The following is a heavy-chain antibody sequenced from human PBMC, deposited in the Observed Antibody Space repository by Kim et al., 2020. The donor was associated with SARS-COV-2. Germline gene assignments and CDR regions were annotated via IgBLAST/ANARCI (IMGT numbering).Heavy chain of an antibody. D-gene: IGHD2-15*01. J-gene: IGHJ4*02. CDR2: ISTNTGNP. V-gene: IGHV7-4-1*02. CDR1: LTTSA. CDR3: ARDMCGAGVGSCPLDH. Sequence: LTTSAIGWVRQAPGPGIEWMVWISTNTGNPTYAQGFAGRFVFSLDTSVSTAYLHISDLQAEDTAVYYCARDMCGAGVGSCPLDHWGQGTLAT.